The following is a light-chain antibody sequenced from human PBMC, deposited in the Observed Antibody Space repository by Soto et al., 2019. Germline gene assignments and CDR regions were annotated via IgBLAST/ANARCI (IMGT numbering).Light chain of an antibody. V-gene: IGLV2-14*03. CDR1: ISDVGGNDY. CDR3: VSYTRSTTYV. J-gene: IGLJ1*01. CDR2: DVS. Sequence: QSALTQPASVCGSPGQSITISCTGTISDVGGNDYVSWYQQHPGKAPKVIIYDVSYRPSGISNRFSGSKSGNTASLVISGLQAEDEAKYYCVSYTRSTTYVFGTGTKLTVL.